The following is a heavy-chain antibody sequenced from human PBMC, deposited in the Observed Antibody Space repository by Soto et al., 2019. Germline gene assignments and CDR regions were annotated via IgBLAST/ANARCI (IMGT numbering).Heavy chain of an antibody. D-gene: IGHD6-25*01. CDR2: ITGNGGST. Sequence: GGSLRLSCAASGFTFSNYAMTWVRQAPGKGLEWVSIITGNGGSTYYADSVKGRFTISRDNSQNTLYLQMNSVRVEDTAVYYCARLPLGYSSGGTLYGYFDYWGQGTLVTVSS. V-gene: IGHV3-23*01. CDR3: ARLPLGYSSGGTLYGYFDY. CDR1: GFTFSNYA. J-gene: IGHJ4*02.